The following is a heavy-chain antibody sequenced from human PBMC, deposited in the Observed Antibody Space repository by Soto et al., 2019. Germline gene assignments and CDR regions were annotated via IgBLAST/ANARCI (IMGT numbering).Heavy chain of an antibody. J-gene: IGHJ4*02. V-gene: IGHV3-30*09. Sequence: GGSLRLSCAASGFIFSSYSMHWVRQAPGKGLEWVGYISYDGTTKDYAEFVKGRFAISRDNSKNTLYLQMNSLIAEDTAMFYCVRIGGCGDLPLDNWGQGTMVTVSS. CDR2: ISYDGTTK. CDR3: VRIGGCGDLPLDN. CDR1: GFIFSSYS. D-gene: IGHD3-10*01.